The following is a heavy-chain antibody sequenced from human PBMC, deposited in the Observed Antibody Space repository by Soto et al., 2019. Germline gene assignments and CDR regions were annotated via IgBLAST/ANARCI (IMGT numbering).Heavy chain of an antibody. J-gene: IGHJ4*02. D-gene: IGHD5-18*01. CDR1: GFTFSSSW. CDR2: INPDGSAT. CDR3: GRGGSDSPMAPGY. V-gene: IGHV3-74*01. Sequence: GGSLRLSCAASGFTFSSSWMHWVRQAPGKGLVWVSRINPDGSATNYADSVKGRFTISRDNAKNTLYLQMNSLRAEDTAVFYCGRGGSDSPMAPGYWGQGTLVTVSS.